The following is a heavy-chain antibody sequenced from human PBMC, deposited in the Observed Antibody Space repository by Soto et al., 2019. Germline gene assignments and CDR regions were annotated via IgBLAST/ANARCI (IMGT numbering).Heavy chain of an antibody. V-gene: IGHV4-39*01. CDR1: SASISSSGYT. CDR3: ARLHGYCISSSCHGHYAMDV. J-gene: IGHJ6*02. CDR2: IYYSGTT. Sequence: SETLSLTCTVFSASISSSGYTWGWIRQPPGKGLEWIGSIYYSGTTNYNPSLNSRVTVSVDTSKNQFSLKVTSVTAADTAVYYCARLHGYCISSSCHGHYAMDVWGQGTTVT. D-gene: IGHD2-2*01.